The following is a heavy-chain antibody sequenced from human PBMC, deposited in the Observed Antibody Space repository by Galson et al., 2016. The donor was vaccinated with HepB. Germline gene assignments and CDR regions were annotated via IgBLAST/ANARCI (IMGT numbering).Heavy chain of an antibody. CDR2: ISGRGTFI. CDR1: EFTFTNYT. CDR3: TRDPPLISSYGLDF. J-gene: IGHJ4*02. Sequence: SLRLSCAASEFTFTNYTMNWVRQAPGKGLEWVSAISGRGTFIHYADSVKGRFTISRDNSKNTLYLQMNSLRGEDTAVYYCTRDPPLISSYGLDFWGQGTPVTVSS. V-gene: IGHV3-21*01. D-gene: IGHD6-6*01.